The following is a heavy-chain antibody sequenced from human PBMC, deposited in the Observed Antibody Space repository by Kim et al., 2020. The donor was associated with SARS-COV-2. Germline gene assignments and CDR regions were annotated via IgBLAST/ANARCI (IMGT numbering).Heavy chain of an antibody. CDR1: GVRIDEYA. V-gene: IGHV3-9*01. CDR2: ISGDSASI. J-gene: IGHJ4*02. CDR3: TIHKLGNLWNGEFEN. D-gene: IGHD3-10*01. Sequence: GGSLRLSCVASGVRIDEYAMHWVRQIPGKGLEWVSGISGDSASIGYAGSVKGRFTISRDNAKNSLNLQMHSLRPEDSAIYYCTIHKLGNLWNGEFENWGQGTLVTASS.